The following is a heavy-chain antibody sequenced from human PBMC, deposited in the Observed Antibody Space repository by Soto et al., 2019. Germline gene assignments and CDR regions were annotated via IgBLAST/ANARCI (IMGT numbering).Heavy chain of an antibody. CDR3: ARVSGSYYYGMDV. CDR2: IYHSGST. J-gene: IGHJ6*02. D-gene: IGHD1-26*01. V-gene: IGHV4-4*02. CDR1: GGSISSSNW. Sequence: QVQLQESGPGLVKPSGTLSLTCAVSGGSISSSNWWSWVRQPPGKGLEWSGEIYHSGSTNYNPSLKSRVTISVDKSRTQFSLKLSSVTAADTAVYYCARVSGSYYYGMDVWGQGNTVTVSS.